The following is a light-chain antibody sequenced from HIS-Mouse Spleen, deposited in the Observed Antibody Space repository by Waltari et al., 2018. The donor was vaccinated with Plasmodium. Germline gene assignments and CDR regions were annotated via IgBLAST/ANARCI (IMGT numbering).Light chain of an antibody. CDR1: QSVSSSY. CDR3: QQYNSYST. V-gene: IGKV3-20*01. CDR2: GAS. Sequence: ELVLTQSPGTLSLSPGERATLSCRASQSVSSSYLAWYQQKPGQAPRLLIYGASSRATGIPDRFSGSGSGTDFTLTISSLQPDDFATYYCQQYNSYSTFGQGTKVEIK. J-gene: IGKJ1*01.